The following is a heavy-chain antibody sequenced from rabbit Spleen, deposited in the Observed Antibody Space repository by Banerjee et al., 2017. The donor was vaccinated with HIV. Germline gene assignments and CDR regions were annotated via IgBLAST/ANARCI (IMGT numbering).Heavy chain of an antibody. Sequence: QEQLEESGGDLVKPGGSLALACKASGFSFSSNFWTCWVRQAPGKGLEWIGCINTGSGSAYYANWAKGRFTITRSTSLNTVTLQLNSLTAADTATWFCARSAGDGDYGPYYLNFWGPGTLVTVS. D-gene: IGHD2-1*01. CDR3: ARSAGDGDYGPYYLNF. V-gene: IGHV1S43*01. J-gene: IGHJ4*01. CDR1: GFSFSSNFW. CDR2: INTGSGSA.